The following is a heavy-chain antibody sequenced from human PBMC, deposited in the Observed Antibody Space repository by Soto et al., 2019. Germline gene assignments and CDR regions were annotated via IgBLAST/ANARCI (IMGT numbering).Heavy chain of an antibody. Sequence: GGSLRLSCAASGFTFSSYGVHWVRQAPGKGLEWVAVIWYDGSNKYYADSVKGRFTISRDNSKNTLYLQMNSLRAEDTAVYYWERSHPQGPLCLDPGGRAPLVT. J-gene: IGHJ5*02. CDR3: ERSHPQGPLCLDP. V-gene: IGHV3-33*01. CDR1: GFTFSSYG. CDR2: IWYDGSNK. D-gene: IGHD3-16*01.